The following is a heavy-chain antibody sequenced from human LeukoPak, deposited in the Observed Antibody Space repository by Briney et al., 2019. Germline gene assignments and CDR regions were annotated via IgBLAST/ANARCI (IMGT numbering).Heavy chain of an antibody. CDR2: INPKSGNT. CDR3: ARDQVTDYVAL. D-gene: IGHD4-17*01. J-gene: IGHJ3*01. V-gene: IGHV1-2*02. CDR1: GYSFIDYY. Sequence: ASVKVSCKASGYSFIDYYIHWVRQAPGQGPEWMGWINPKSGNTNYAQKFQGRVTMTRDTSITTAYMELSRLKSDDTAVYYCARDQVTDYVALWGQGTMVTVSS.